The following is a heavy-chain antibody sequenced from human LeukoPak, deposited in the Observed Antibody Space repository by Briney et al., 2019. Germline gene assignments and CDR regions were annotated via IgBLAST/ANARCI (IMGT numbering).Heavy chain of an antibody. CDR3: ARGVVVVVAASYNWFDP. Sequence: GGSLRLSCAASGFTFSTYWMTWVRQAPGKGLEWVSYISSSSSTIYYADSVKGRFTISRDNAKNSLYLQMNSLRAEDTAVYYCARGVVVVVAASYNWFDPWGQGTLVTVSS. CDR2: ISSSSSTI. D-gene: IGHD2-15*01. V-gene: IGHV3-48*04. J-gene: IGHJ5*02. CDR1: GFTFSTYW.